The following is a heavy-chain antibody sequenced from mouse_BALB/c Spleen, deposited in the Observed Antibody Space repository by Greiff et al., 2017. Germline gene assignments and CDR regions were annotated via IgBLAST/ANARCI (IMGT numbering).Heavy chain of an antibody. CDR2: IYPSDSYT. CDR1: GYTFTSYW. V-gene: IGHV1-69*02. Sequence: QVQLQQPGAELVRPGASVKLSCKASGYTFTSYWINWVKQRPGQGLEWIGNIYPSDSYTNYNQKFKDKATLTVDKSSSTAYMQLSSPTSEDSAVYDCTRAGYDGWAWFGYRGQGTLVTVAA. CDR3: TRAGYDGWAWFGY. D-gene: IGHD2-3*01. J-gene: IGHJ3*01.